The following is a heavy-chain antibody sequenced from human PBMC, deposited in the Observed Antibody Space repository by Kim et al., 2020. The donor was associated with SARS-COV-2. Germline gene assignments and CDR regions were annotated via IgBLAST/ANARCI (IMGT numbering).Heavy chain of an antibody. CDR2: IYYSGST. CDR3: ARRARGYSDGFGAFDI. J-gene: IGHJ3*02. V-gene: IGHV4-39*01. D-gene: IGHD5-18*01. CDR1: GGSISSSSYY. Sequence: SETLSLTCTVSGGSISSSSYYWGWIRQPPGKGLEWIGSIYYSGSTYYNPSLKSRVTISVDTSKNQFSLKLSSVTAADTAVYYCARRARGYSDGFGAFDI.